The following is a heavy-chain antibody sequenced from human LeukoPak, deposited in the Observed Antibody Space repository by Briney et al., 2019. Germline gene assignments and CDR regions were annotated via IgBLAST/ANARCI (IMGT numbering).Heavy chain of an antibody. CDR3: AKDMSSFGGVIVILGT. Sequence: GGSLRLSCAASGFTFSNYAMSWVRQAPGKGLEWVSAISGSASSTYHADSVKGRFTISRDNSKNTLYLQMNSLRAEDTAVYYCAKDMSSFGGVIVILGTWGQGTLVTVSS. J-gene: IGHJ5*02. V-gene: IGHV3-23*01. CDR2: ISGSASST. CDR1: GFTFSNYA. D-gene: IGHD3-16*02.